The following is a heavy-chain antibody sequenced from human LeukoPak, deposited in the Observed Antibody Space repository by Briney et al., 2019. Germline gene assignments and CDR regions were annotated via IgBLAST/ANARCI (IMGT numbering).Heavy chain of an antibody. V-gene: IGHV1-46*01. CDR2: INPSGRGT. J-gene: IGHJ4*02. CDR3: ARDLDSSNSIDY. D-gene: IGHD2-2*01. Sequence: ASVKVSCKASGYSFTNYFIHWVRQAPGQGLEWVGVINPSGRGTNYAQKFQGRVTMTTDTSTSTVHMELSSLRSEDTAVYYCARDLDSSNSIDYWGQGTLVTVSS. CDR1: GYSFTNYF.